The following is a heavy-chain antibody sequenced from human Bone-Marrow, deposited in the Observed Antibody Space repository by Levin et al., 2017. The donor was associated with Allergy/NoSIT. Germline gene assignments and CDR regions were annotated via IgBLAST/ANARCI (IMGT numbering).Heavy chain of an antibody. V-gene: IGHV3-33*01. CDR2: IWFDGSKK. CDR1: GFSFSNYG. Sequence: GGSLRLSCTASGFSFSNYGMHWVRQAPGKGLEWVAIIWFDGSKKYYADSVKGRFSISRDNSKNTLFLEVNSLRADDTAIYYCARDRQQQQTQARIGYYYGMDVWGQGTTVIVSS. J-gene: IGHJ6*02. D-gene: IGHD6-13*01. CDR3: ARDRQQQQTQARIGYYYGMDV.